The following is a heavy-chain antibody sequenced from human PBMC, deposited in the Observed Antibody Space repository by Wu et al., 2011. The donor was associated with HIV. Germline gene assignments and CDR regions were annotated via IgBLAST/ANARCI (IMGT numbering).Heavy chain of an antibody. CDR2: LNPNSGGT. Sequence: QVQLVQSGAEVKKPGASVKVSCKASGYSFTGYYMHWVRQAPGQGLEWMGCLNPNSGGTNYAQKFQGRVTMTRDTSTSTFYMELSSLRSEDTAVYYCARDTPQSGNYYGSLVYWGQGTLVTVSS. V-gene: IGHV1-2*02. J-gene: IGHJ4*02. CDR3: ARDTPQSGNYYGSLVY. D-gene: IGHD1-26*01. CDR1: GYSFTGYY.